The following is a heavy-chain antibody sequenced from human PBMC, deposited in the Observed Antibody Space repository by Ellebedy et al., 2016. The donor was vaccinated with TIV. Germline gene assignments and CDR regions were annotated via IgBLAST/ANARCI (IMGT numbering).Heavy chain of an antibody. J-gene: IGHJ6*02. CDR2: ISGSGGST. V-gene: IGHV3-23*01. Sequence: GESLKISXAASGFTFSSYAMSWVRQAPGKGLEWVSAISGSGGSTYYADSVKGRFTISRDNSKNTLYLQMNSLRAEDTAVYYCARDLCSSTSCYAYYYYYGMDVWGQGTTVTVSS. CDR1: GFTFSSYA. D-gene: IGHD2-2*01. CDR3: ARDLCSSTSCYAYYYYYGMDV.